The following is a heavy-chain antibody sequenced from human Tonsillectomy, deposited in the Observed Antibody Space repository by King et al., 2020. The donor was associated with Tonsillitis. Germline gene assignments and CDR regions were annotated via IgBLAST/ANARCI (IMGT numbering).Heavy chain of an antibody. Sequence: VQLQESGPGLVKPSETLSLTCTVSGGSISSYYWSWIRQPPGKGLEWIGYIYYSGSTNYNPSLKSRVPISVDTSKNQFSLKLNSVTAADTAVYYCARHYCSGGTCYYFDYWGQGTQVTVSS. CDR2: IYYSGST. CDR3: ARHYCSGGTCYYFDY. D-gene: IGHD2-15*01. CDR1: GGSISSYY. J-gene: IGHJ4*02. V-gene: IGHV4-59*08.